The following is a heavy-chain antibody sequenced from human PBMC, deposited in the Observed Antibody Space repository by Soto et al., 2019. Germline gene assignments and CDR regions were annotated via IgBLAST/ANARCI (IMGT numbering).Heavy chain of an antibody. J-gene: IGHJ4*02. D-gene: IGHD3-16*01. CDR3: ARVGLRLGDYFDY. V-gene: IGHV4-31*03. Sequence: QVQLQESGPGLVKPSQTLSLTCTVSGGSISSGAYYWSWIRPPPGKGLEWIGYIYYSGNTYYNPSLKSRVTISVDTSKNQFSLKLSSVTAADTAVYYCARVGLRLGDYFDYWGQGTLVSVSS. CDR2: IYYSGNT. CDR1: GGSISSGAYY.